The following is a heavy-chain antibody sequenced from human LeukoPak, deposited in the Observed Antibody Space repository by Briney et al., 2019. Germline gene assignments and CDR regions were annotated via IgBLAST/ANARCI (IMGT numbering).Heavy chain of an antibody. CDR1: GYTLTSYG. CDR3: ARVGDGYNGDAFDI. Sequence: ASVKVSCKASGYTLTSYGISWVRQAPRQGLEWMGWISAYNGNTNYAQKLQGRVTMTTDTSTSTAYMELRSLRSDDTAVYYCARVGDGYNGDAFDIWGQGTMVTVSS. J-gene: IGHJ3*02. V-gene: IGHV1-18*01. CDR2: ISAYNGNT. D-gene: IGHD5-24*01.